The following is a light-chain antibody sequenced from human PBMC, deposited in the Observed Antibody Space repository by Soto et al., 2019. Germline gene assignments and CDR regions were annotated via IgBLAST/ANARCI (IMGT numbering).Light chain of an antibody. CDR3: SSYAGSNNYV. J-gene: IGLJ1*01. V-gene: IGLV2-8*01. CDR2: EDT. Sequence: QSALTQPPSASASPGQSVAISCTGTSSDVGGYNYVSWYQQHPGKAPKLMIYEDTLRPSGVPDRFSGSKSGNTASLTVSGLQADDEADYYCSSYAGSNNYVFGTGTKLTVL. CDR1: SSDVGGYNY.